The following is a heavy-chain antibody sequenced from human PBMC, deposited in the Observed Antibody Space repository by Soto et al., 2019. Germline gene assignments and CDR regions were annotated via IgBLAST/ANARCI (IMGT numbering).Heavy chain of an antibody. CDR2: IYYSGST. CDR1: XGSVXXXXXX. Sequence: QVQLQESGPGLVKPSETLSLTSTXXXGSVXXXXXXXXXXXXXXXXVLEWFGYIYYSGSTNYNPSLKSRVTISVDTSKNQFSLKLSSVTAAYTGVYYAASALGFDYGIDVWCQGTTVTVSS. J-gene: IGHJ6*02. CDR3: ASALGFDYGIDV. V-gene: IGHV4-61*01. D-gene: IGHD3-16*01.